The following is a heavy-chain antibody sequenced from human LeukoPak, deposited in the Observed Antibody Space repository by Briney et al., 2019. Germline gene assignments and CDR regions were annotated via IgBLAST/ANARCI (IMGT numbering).Heavy chain of an antibody. CDR3: ARDRVGATDYYYGMDV. V-gene: IGHV3-66*01. CDR2: IYSGGST. D-gene: IGHD1-26*01. CDR1: GFTVSSNY. Sequence: GGSLRLSCAASGFTVSSNYMSWVRQAPGKGLEWDSAIYSGGSTYYADSVKGRFTISRDNSKNTLYLQMNSLRAEDTAVYYCARDRVGATDYYYGMDVWGQGTTVTVSS. J-gene: IGHJ6*02.